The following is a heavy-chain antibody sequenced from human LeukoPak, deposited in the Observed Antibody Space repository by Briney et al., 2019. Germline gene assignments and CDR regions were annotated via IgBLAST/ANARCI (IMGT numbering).Heavy chain of an antibody. J-gene: IGHJ6*03. CDR2: ISGSGGST. CDR3: AKDSVRAAATIPDYYYYMDV. D-gene: IGHD2-15*01. CDR1: GFTFSSYW. V-gene: IGHV3-23*01. Sequence: GGSLRLSCAASGFTFSSYWMSWVRQAPGKGLEWVSAISGSGGSTYYADSVKGRFTISRDNSKNTLYLQMNSLRAEDTAVYYCAKDSVRAAATIPDYYYYMDVWGKGTTVTVSS.